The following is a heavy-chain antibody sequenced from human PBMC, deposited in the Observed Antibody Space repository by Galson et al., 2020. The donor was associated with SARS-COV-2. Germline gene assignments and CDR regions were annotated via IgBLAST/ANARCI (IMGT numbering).Heavy chain of an antibody. CDR3: AKFHGGWYDY. J-gene: IGHJ4*02. Sequence: GESLKISCAASGFTFSSYAMSWVRQAPGKGLEWVSAISGSGGSTYYADSVKGRFTISRDNSKNTLYLQMNSLRAEDTAVYYCAKFHGGWYDYWGQGTLVTVSS. CDR2: ISGSGGST. CDR1: GFTFSSYA. V-gene: IGHV3-23*01. D-gene: IGHD6-19*01.